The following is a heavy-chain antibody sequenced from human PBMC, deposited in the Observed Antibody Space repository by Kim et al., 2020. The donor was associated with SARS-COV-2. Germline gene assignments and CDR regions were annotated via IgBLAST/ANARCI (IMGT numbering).Heavy chain of an antibody. D-gene: IGHD3-16*01. Sequence: ASVKVSCKASGYTFTSYYMHWVRQAPGQGLEWMGIINPSGGSTSYAQKFQGRVTMTRDTSTSTVYMELSSLRSEDTAVYYCARDRGSSFGVTYYFDYWGQGTLVTVSS. CDR3: ARDRGSSFGVTYYFDY. J-gene: IGHJ4*02. CDR2: INPSGGST. CDR1: GYTFTSYY. V-gene: IGHV1-46*01.